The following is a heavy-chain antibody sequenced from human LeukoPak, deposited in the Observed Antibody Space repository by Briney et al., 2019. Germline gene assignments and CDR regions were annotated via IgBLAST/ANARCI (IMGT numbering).Heavy chain of an antibody. J-gene: IGHJ5*02. CDR2: ISGSGGST. CDR1: GFTFSSYA. D-gene: IGHD3-3*01. V-gene: IGHV3-23*01. Sequence: PGGSLRLSCAASGFTFSSYAMSWVRQAPGKGLEWVSAISGSGGSTYYADSVKGRFTISRDNSKNTLYLQMNSLRAEDTAVYYCAKDRSGDFWSGYYHNWFDPWGQGTQVTVSS. CDR3: AKDRSGDFWSGYYHNWFDP.